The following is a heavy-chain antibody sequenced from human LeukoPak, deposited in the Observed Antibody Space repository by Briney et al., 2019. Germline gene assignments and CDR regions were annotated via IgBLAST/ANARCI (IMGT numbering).Heavy chain of an antibody. CDR1: GFTFGTYT. D-gene: IGHD5-18*01. V-gene: IGHV3-21*01. Sequence: GGSLRPSCAASGFTFGTYTMNWVRQAPGKGLEWVSSISISSTYRYYADSVKGRFTMSRDNAKNSLFLQMNSLRAEDTAVYYCARDQPDTAFDYWGQGTLVTVSS. CDR2: ISISSTYR. CDR3: ARDQPDTAFDY. J-gene: IGHJ4*02.